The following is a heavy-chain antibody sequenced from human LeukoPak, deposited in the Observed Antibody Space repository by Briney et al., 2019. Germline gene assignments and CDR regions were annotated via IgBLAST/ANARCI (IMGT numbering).Heavy chain of an antibody. CDR3: ARGSSKYVFGYYMDV. D-gene: IGHD4-11*01. CDR1: GYTFTVYY. J-gene: IGHJ6*03. CDR2: INPKTGGT. Sequence: ASVRVSFTASGYTFTVYYIHWARQAPGQGLEWVGWINPKTGGTNYAQKFLERVTMTTDMSTSTAYMELIRLRSRDTAVYFCARGSSKYVFGYYMDVWGKGTTIIVSS. V-gene: IGHV1-2*02.